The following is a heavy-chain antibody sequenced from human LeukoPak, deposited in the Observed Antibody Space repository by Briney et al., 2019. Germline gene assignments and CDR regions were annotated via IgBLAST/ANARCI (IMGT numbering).Heavy chain of an antibody. J-gene: IGHJ6*02. Sequence: ASVKVSCKASGGTFSSYGISWVRQAPGQGLEWMGGIIPIFGTANYAQKFQGRVTITADESTSTAYMELRSLRSEDTAVYFCARVSQGGRYYYYYAMDVWGQGTTVTVSS. CDR1: GGTFSSYG. V-gene: IGHV1-69*13. CDR2: IIPIFGTA. CDR3: ARVSQGGRYYYYYAMDV. D-gene: IGHD1-26*01.